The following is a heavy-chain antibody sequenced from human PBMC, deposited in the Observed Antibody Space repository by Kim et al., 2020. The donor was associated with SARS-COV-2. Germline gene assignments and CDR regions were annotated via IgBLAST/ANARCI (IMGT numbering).Heavy chain of an antibody. CDR3: ARGGHCSGGSCFHFDY. J-gene: IGHJ4*02. Sequence: SETLSLTCAVSGGSISSSNWWSWVRQPPGKGLEWIGEIYHSGSTNYNPSLKSRVTISVDKSKNQFSLKLSSVTAADTAVYYCARGGHCSGGSCFHFDYWGQGTLVTVSS. CDR2: IYHSGST. CDR1: GGSISSSNW. V-gene: IGHV4-4*02. D-gene: IGHD2-15*01.